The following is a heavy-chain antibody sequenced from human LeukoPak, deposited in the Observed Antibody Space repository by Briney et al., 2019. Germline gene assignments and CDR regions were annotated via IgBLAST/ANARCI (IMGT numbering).Heavy chain of an antibody. V-gene: IGHV3-53*01. CDR3: AKGPSNYPYYFDY. CDR1: GITVTATY. D-gene: IGHD4-11*01. J-gene: IGHJ4*02. CDR2: IYSGGST. Sequence: GGSLRLSCAASGITVTATYMSWVRQAPGEGLEWVSAIYSGGSTYYADSVKGRFTISRDNSKNTLYLQMNSLRAEDTAVYYCAKGPSNYPYYFDYWGQGTLVTVSS.